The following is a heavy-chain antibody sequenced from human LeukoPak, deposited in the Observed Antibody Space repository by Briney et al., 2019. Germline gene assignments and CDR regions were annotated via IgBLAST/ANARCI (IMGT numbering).Heavy chain of an antibody. D-gene: IGHD6-6*01. Sequence: SVKVSCKASGGTFSSYAISWVRQAPGQGLEWMGRIIPIFGTANYAQKFQGRVTITTDESTSTAYMELSSLRSEDTAVYYCARDSYSSSSLFDYWGQGTLVTVSS. V-gene: IGHV1-69*05. CDR3: ARDSYSSSSLFDY. CDR2: IIPIFGTA. CDR1: GGTFSSYA. J-gene: IGHJ4*02.